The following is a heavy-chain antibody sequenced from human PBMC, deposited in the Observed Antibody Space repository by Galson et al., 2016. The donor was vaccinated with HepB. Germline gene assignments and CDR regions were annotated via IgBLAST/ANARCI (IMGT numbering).Heavy chain of an antibody. V-gene: IGHV1-58*01. CDR2: IVVGSGNT. CDR1: GFTFTSSA. Sequence: SVKVSCKVSGFTFTSSAVQWVRQARGQRLEWIGWIVVGSGNTNYAQKFQERVTITRDMSTSTAYMELSSLRSEDTAVYYCAAERSSSWYEYYYYGMDVWGQGTTVTVSS. J-gene: IGHJ6*02. CDR3: AAERSSSWYEYYYYGMDV. D-gene: IGHD6-13*01.